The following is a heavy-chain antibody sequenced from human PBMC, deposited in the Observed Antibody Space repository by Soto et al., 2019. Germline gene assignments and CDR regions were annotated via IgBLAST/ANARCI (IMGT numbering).Heavy chain of an antibody. CDR1: CYTFTSYG. Sequence: XPVKVSSKASCYTFTSYGIIWVRQAPGQGLEWMGWISTYNGNTNYAQKLQCRVTMTTDTSTSTAYMELRSLRSDDTAVYYCARLMITFGRVIAYNWFDPCGQGTLVTVSS. V-gene: IGHV1-18*01. CDR2: ISTYNGNT. CDR3: ARLMITFGRVIAYNWFDP. D-gene: IGHD3-16*02. J-gene: IGHJ5*02.